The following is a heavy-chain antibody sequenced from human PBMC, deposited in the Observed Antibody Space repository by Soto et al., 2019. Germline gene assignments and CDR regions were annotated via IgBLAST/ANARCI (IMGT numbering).Heavy chain of an antibody. CDR1: GYTFIRYG. J-gene: IGHJ4*02. Sequence: QVQLVQSAAEVKKPGASVKVSCKASGYTFIRYGITWVRQSPGQGLEWVGWVSAYNDYTIYSQKLQGRFFKTTDTSTITAYMELSGLKIDDTAVYFGARGGYYYNCGWKRCFYVIDFWGQGTLVTVSS. CDR3: ARGGYYYNCGWKRCFYVIDF. CDR2: VSAYNDYT. D-gene: IGHD3-10*01. V-gene: IGHV1-18*01.